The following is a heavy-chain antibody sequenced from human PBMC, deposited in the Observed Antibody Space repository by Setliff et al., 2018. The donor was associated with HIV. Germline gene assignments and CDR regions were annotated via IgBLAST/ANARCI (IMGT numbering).Heavy chain of an antibody. V-gene: IGHV3-33*03. J-gene: IGHJ4*02. CDR2: IWYDGSNK. CDR3: ATSPSPNTLDY. D-gene: IGHD7-27*01. CDR1: TFSSFG. Sequence: TFSSFGMHWVRQAPGMGLEWVAVIWYDGSNKKYEESVKGRFTISRDNAKNTLYLQMNSLRAEDTAVYYCATSPSPNTLDYWGQGTLVTVS.